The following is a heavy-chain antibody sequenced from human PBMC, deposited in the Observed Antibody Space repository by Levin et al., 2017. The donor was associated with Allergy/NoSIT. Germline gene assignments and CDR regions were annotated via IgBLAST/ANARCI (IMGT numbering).Heavy chain of an antibody. V-gene: IGHV3-48*01. J-gene: IGHJ1*01. CDR2: ISAASNTI. CDR1: GFSFRTYS. CDR3: ARGVWSGKREYFQN. Sequence: HSGGSLRLSCVVSGFSFRTYSMNWLRQAPGKGLEWVSYISAASNTIYYADSVRGRFSISRDSAKNSVFLQMTSLTVDDTAVYYCARGVWSGKREYFQNWGQGTLVTVSS. D-gene: IGHD3-10*01.